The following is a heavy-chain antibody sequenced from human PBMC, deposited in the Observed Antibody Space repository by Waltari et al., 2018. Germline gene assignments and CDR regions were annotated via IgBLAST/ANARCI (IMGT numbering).Heavy chain of an antibody. CDR2: INPDGREK. Sequence: EVQLVESGGGLVQPGGSLRLSCGASGFTFSTYWMTWVRQTPGKGLEGVANINPDGREKYYVDSVKGRFTISRDNAKNSLYLQMNSLRAEDTSVYYCARDLNWETYWGRGALVTVSS. CDR3: ARDLNWETY. CDR1: GFTFSTYW. D-gene: IGHD7-27*01. V-gene: IGHV3-7*01. J-gene: IGHJ4*02.